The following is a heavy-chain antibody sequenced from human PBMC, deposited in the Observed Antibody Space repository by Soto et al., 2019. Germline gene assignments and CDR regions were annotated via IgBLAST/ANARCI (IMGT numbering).Heavy chain of an antibody. V-gene: IGHV3-48*02. Sequence: PGGSLRLSCAASKFTFSNNSMNWVRHPPGKGLEWVSYISSSGSTIYYADSVKGRFTISRDNAENSLYLQMNSLRDEDTAVYYCARGGFGEQTYYYYGMDVWGQGTTVTVSS. CDR3: ARGGFGEQTYYYYGMDV. CDR1: KFTFSNNS. CDR2: ISSSGSTI. J-gene: IGHJ6*02. D-gene: IGHD3-10*01.